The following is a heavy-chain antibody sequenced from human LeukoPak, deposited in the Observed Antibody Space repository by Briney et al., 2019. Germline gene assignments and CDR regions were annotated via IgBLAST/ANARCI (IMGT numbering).Heavy chain of an antibody. CDR1: GFTFSSYA. D-gene: IGHD1-26*01. CDR2: ISNDGSNK. J-gene: IGHJ4*02. Sequence: GGSLRLSCAASGFTFSSYAMHWVRQAPGKGLEWVALISNDGSNKKYADSVKGRFTISRDNSKNTLYLQMNSLSAEDTAVYYCARPQWELPTWGRFDYWGQGTLVTVSS. CDR3: ARPQWELPTWGRFDY. V-gene: IGHV3-30-3*01.